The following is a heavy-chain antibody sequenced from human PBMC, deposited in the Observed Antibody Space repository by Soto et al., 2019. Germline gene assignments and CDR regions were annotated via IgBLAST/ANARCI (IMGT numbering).Heavy chain of an antibody. CDR3: ATYDVGTIIQDY. CDR2: IHHDGIT. V-gene: IGHV4-34*01. J-gene: IGHJ4*02. Sequence: QVQLQQWGAGLLKPSETLSLTCATYGGSFSSHSRSWVRQPPGKGLEWIGEIHHDGITNYNPSLKSRVTISGDTSKSQFSLELTSLTAADTAVYYCATYDVGTIIQDYWAQGTLVTVSS. D-gene: IGHD7-27*01. CDR1: GGSFSSHS.